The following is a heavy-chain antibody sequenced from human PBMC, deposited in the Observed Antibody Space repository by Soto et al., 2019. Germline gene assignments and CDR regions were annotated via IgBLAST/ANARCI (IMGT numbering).Heavy chain of an antibody. V-gene: IGHV1-69*01. CDR2: IIPIFGTA. CDR1: GGTFSSYA. Sequence: QVQLVQSGAEVKKPGSSVKVSCKASGGTFSSYAISWVRQAPGQGLEWMGGIIPIFGTANYAQKFQGRVTITADESTSTAYMELSSLRSEETAVYYCASKLHYGSGSYYNFDYWGQGTLVTVSS. J-gene: IGHJ4*02. CDR3: ASKLHYGSGSYYNFDY. D-gene: IGHD3-10*01.